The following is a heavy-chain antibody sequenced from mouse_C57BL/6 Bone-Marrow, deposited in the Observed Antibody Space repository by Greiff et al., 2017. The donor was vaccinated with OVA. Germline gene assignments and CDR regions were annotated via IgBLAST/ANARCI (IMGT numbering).Heavy chain of an antibody. V-gene: IGHV1-53*01. J-gene: IGHJ3*01. CDR2: INPSNGGT. CDR1: GYTFTSYW. Sequence: QVQLQQPGTELVKPGASVKLSCKASGYTFTSYWMHWVKQRPGQGLEWIGIINPSNGGTNYTEKFKSKATLTVDKSSSTSYMQISRLTSEDSAVFKCARDDYDFAWVAYWGQGTLVTISA. CDR3: ARDDYDFAWVAY. D-gene: IGHD2-4*01.